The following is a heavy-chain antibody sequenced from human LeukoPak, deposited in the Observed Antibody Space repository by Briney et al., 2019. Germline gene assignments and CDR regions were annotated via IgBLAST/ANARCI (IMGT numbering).Heavy chain of an antibody. J-gene: IGHJ4*02. D-gene: IGHD3-3*01. CDR2: IYHSGST. V-gene: IGHV4-38-2*02. CDR3: ARGGYDFWSGYFFSY. CDR1: GYSISSGYY. Sequence: SETLSLTCTVSGYSISSGYYWGWIRQPPGKGLEWIGSIYHSGSTNYNPSLKSRVTISVDTSKNQFSLKLSSVTAADTAVYYCARGGYDFWSGYFFSYWGQGTLVTVSS.